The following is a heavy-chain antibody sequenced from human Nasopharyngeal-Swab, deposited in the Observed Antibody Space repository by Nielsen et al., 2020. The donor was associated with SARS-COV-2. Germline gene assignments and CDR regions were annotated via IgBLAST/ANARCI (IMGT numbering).Heavy chain of an antibody. CDR3: ARGQVVVVAASQDYYFDY. CDR1: GGSISSSSYY. V-gene: IGHV4-39*01. Sequence: SETLSLTCTVSGGSISSSSYYWGWIRQPPGKGLEWIGSIYYSGSTYYNPSLKSRVTISVDTSKNQFSLKLSSVTAADTAVYYCARGQVVVVAASQDYYFDYWGQGTLVTVSS. J-gene: IGHJ4*02. D-gene: IGHD2-15*01. CDR2: IYYSGST.